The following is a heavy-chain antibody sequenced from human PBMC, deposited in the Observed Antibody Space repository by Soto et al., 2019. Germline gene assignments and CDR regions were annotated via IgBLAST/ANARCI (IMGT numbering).Heavy chain of an antibody. Sequence: GGSLRLSCAASGFTFSSYSMNWVRQAPGKGLEWVSYISSSTIYYADSVKGRFTISRDNAKNSLYLQMNSLRDEDTAVYYCARGAGGWNYAFDYWGQGTLVTVSS. CDR1: GFTFSSYS. D-gene: IGHD1-7*01. J-gene: IGHJ4*02. CDR2: ISSSTI. CDR3: ARGAGGWNYAFDY. V-gene: IGHV3-48*02.